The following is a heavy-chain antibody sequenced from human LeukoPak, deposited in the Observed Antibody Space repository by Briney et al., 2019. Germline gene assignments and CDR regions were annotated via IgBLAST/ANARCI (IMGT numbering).Heavy chain of an antibody. Sequence: SETLSLTCAVYGGSFSGYYWSWIRQPPGKGLEWIGEINHRGSTDHNPSLKSRVTISVDTSKNQFSLKLSSVTAADTAVYYCARGRGYDILTGYQTPKFDYWGQGTLVTVSS. CDR2: INHRGST. J-gene: IGHJ4*02. CDR1: GGSFSGYY. CDR3: ARGRGYDILTGYQTPKFDY. D-gene: IGHD3-9*01. V-gene: IGHV4-34*01.